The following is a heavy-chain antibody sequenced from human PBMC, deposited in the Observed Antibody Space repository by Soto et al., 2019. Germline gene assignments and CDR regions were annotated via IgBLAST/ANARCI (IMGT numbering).Heavy chain of an antibody. J-gene: IGHJ6*02. V-gene: IGHV3-7*05. CDR2: IKQDGSEK. CDR3: ARVKGSGYSSSWLEYYYYGMDV. CDR1: GFTFSSYW. D-gene: IGHD6-13*01. Sequence: GGSLRLSCAASGFTFSSYWMSWVRQAPGKGLEWVANIKQDGSEKYYVDSVKGRFTISRDNAKNSRYLQMNSLRAGDTAVYYCARVKGSGYSSSWLEYYYYGMDVWGQGTTVTVSS.